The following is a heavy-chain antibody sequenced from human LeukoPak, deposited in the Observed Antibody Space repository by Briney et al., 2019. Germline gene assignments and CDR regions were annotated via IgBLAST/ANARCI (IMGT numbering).Heavy chain of an antibody. CDR3: ARGQGRGGSPRKEYYFDY. V-gene: IGHV4-34*01. D-gene: IGHD3-10*01. Sequence: SETLSLTCAVYGGSFSGYYWSWIRQPPGKGLEWIGEINHSGSTNYNPSLKSRVTISVDTSKNQFSLKLSSVTAADTAVYYCARGQGRGGSPRKEYYFDYWGQGTLVTVSS. CDR1: GGSFSGYY. J-gene: IGHJ4*02. CDR2: INHSGST.